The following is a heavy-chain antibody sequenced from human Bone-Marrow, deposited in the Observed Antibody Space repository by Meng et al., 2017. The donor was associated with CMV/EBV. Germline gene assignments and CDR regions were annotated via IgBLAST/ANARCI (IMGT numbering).Heavy chain of an antibody. V-gene: IGHV3-13*01. J-gene: IGHJ6*02. CDR2: IGTAGDT. D-gene: IGHD4-11*01. CDR1: GFTFSSYD. CDR3: ARGLRYSNYVIGYYYYGMDV. Sequence: GECLKISCAASGFTFSSYDMHWVRQATGKGLEWVSAIGTAGDTYYPGSVKGRFTISRENAKNSLYLQMNSLRAGDTAVYYCARGLRYSNYVIGYYYYGMDVWGQGTTVTVSS.